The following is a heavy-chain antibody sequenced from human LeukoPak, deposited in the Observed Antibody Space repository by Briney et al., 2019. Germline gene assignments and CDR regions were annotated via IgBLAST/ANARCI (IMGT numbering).Heavy chain of an antibody. J-gene: IGHJ3*02. Sequence: SETLSLTCAVYGGSFSGYYWSWIRQPPGKGLEWIGEINHSGSTNYNPSLKSRVTISVDTSKNQFSLKLSSVTAADTAVYYCASGYSGYGWAFDIWGQGTMVTVSS. V-gene: IGHV4-34*01. CDR2: INHSGST. D-gene: IGHD5-12*01. CDR3: ASGYSGYGWAFDI. CDR1: GGSFSGYY.